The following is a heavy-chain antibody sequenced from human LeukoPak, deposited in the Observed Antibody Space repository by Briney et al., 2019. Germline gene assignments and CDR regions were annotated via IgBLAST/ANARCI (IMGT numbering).Heavy chain of an antibody. CDR2: INHSGST. V-gene: IGHV4-34*01. Sequence: SETLSLTCAVYGGSFSGYYWSWIRQPPGKGLEWIGEINHSGSTNYNPSLKSRVTILVDTSKNQFSLKLSSVTAADTAVYYCAGGYSSSWYWYFDLWGRGTLVTVSS. J-gene: IGHJ2*01. CDR3: AGGYSSSWYWYFDL. D-gene: IGHD6-13*01. CDR1: GGSFSGYY.